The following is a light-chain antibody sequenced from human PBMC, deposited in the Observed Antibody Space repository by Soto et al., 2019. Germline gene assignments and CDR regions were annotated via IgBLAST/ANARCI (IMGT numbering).Light chain of an antibody. V-gene: IGLV1-40*01. CDR3: QAYDINLSGV. CDR1: SPNIGTPSG. J-gene: IGLJ3*02. CDR2: GDN. Sequence: QSVLTQPPSVSGAPGQRVTIPCTGPSPNIGTPSGVHWDQQLTGTAPKLLLSGDNNRPSGVPDRFSASKSGAAASLAITGPEAEDEDVYFCQAYDINLSGVFGGGTKVTVL.